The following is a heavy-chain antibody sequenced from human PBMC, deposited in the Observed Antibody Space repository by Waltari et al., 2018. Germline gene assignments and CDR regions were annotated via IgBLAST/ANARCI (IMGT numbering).Heavy chain of an antibody. CDR1: GGSISSSSYY. V-gene: IGHV4-39*01. Sequence: QLQLQESGPGLVKPSETLSLTCTVSGGSISSSSYYWGWIRQPPGKGLEWIGSIYYSGSTYYNPSLKSRVTIAVDTAKNQFSRKLSSVTAADTAVYYCARLWHSSGWYVTADRPGRFDYWGQGTLVTVSS. D-gene: IGHD6-19*01. J-gene: IGHJ4*02. CDR3: ARLWHSSGWYVTADRPGRFDY. CDR2: IYYSGST.